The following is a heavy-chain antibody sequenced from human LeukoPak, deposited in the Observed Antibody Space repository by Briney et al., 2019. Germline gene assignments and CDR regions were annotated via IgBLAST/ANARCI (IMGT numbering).Heavy chain of an antibody. J-gene: IGHJ6*03. D-gene: IGHD6-19*01. Sequence: GSLRLSCAASGFTFSSYSMNWVRQAPGKGLEWVSSISSSSLYIYYADSVKGRFTISRDNAKNSLYLQMNSLRAEDTALYYCAKAPYIAVAYMDVWGKGTTVTISS. CDR1: GFTFSSYS. CDR2: ISSSSLYI. CDR3: AKAPYIAVAYMDV. V-gene: IGHV3-21*04.